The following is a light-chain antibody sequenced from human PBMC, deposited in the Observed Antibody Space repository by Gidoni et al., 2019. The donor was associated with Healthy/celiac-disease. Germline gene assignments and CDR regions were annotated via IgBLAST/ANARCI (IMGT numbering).Light chain of an antibody. Sequence: DIGLTQSPATLSLSPGESATLSCRASQSVSSYLAWYQQKPGQAPRLLIYDASNRATGIPARFSGSGSGTDFTLTISSLEPEDFAVYYCQQRSNWPRTVGQGTKVEIK. CDR1: QSVSSY. V-gene: IGKV3-11*01. CDR2: DAS. J-gene: IGKJ1*01. CDR3: QQRSNWPRT.